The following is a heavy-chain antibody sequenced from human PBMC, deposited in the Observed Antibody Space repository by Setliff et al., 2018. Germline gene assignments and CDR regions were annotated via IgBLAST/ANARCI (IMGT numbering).Heavy chain of an antibody. D-gene: IGHD3-3*02. CDR2: IHTSGST. CDR3: ARDGLGAFSLRSMDV. CDR1: GDSISSYY. J-gene: IGHJ6*04. V-gene: IGHV4-59*01. Sequence: SETLSLTCTVSGDSISSYYWSWIRQPPGKGLEWIGYIHTSGSTNYNPSLKSRVTISLDTSKNQFSLQLSSVTAADTAVYYCARDGLGAFSLRSMDVWGKGTTVTVSS.